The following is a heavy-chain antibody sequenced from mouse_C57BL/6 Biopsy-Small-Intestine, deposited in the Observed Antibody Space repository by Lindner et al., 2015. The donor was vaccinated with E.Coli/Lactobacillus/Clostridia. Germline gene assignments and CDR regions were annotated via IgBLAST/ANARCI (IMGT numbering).Heavy chain of an antibody. J-gene: IGHJ2*01. Sequence: VQLQESGAELVRPGTSVKMSCRTSGYTFTNYWIGWAKQRPGHGLEWFGEINPGTDYTNFNENFKGKATLTADKSSSTVYMQFSSLTSEDSAIYYCARWSENYFDYWGQGTTLIVTS. CDR3: ARWSENYFDY. CDR2: INPGTDYT. V-gene: IGHV1-63*01. CDR1: GYTFTNYW.